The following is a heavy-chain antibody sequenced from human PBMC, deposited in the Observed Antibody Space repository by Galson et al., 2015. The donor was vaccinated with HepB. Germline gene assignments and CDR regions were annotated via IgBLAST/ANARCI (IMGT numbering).Heavy chain of an antibody. J-gene: IGHJ4*02. CDR2: INRNGGSK. CDR3: SRGLNYFDS. V-gene: IGHV3-20*04. Sequence: SLRLSCAASGFNFEDYGMSWVRQAPGKGPEWVSGINRNGGSKRYADSVKGRWTISRDNAKNSLYLQMNSLRAEDTAFYYCSRGLNYFDSLGQGTLVTVSS. CDR1: GFNFEDYG.